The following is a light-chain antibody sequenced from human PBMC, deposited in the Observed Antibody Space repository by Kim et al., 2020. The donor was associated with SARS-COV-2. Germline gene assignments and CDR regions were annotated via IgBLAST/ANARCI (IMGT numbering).Light chain of an antibody. CDR2: LNSDGSH. CDR1: SGHRSYA. J-gene: IGLJ2*01. V-gene: IGLV4-69*01. Sequence: APVKLTCTLSSGHRSYAIAWHQQQPEKGPRYLMKLNSDGSHSKGDGIPDRFSGSSSGAERYLTISSLQSEDEADYYCQTWGTGIVVFGGGTQLTVL. CDR3: QTWGTGIVV.